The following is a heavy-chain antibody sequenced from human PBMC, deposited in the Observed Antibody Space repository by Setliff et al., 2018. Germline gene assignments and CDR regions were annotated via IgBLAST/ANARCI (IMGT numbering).Heavy chain of an antibody. CDR3: ARTGTYRYFDF. J-gene: IGHJ4*02. Sequence: SETLSLTCNVSGASVSSHYWDWIRQPPGKGLEWIGSVLYSGTTFYNPSLKSPVTISVDTSNNQFSLNLKSVTAADTAVYFCARTGTYRYFDFWGQGTQVTVSS. V-gene: IGHV4-39*01. D-gene: IGHD1-1*01. CDR1: GASVSSHY. CDR2: VLYSGTT.